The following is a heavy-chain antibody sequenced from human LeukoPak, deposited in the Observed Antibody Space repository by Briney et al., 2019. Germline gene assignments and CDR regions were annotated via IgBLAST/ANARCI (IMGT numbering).Heavy chain of an antibody. CDR3: ARAAEYYYDSSGYVFDY. CDR1: GGTFSSYA. V-gene: IGHV1-69*13. Sequence: AVKVSCKASGGTFSSYAISWVRQAPGQGLEWMGGIIPIFGTANYAQKFQGRVTITADESTSTAYMELSSLRSEDTAVYYCARAAEYYYDSSGYVFDYWGQGTLVTV. CDR2: IIPIFGTA. J-gene: IGHJ4*02. D-gene: IGHD3-22*01.